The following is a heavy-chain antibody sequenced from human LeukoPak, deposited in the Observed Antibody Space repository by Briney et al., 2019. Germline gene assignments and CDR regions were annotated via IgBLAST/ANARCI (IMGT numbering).Heavy chain of an antibody. V-gene: IGHV3-9*01. D-gene: IGHD6-19*01. CDR3: AKGLLSSGWYGSDAFDI. Sequence: GGSLRLSCAASGFTFDDYAMHWVRQAPGKGLEWVSGISWNSGSIGYADSVKGRFTISRDNAKNSLYLQMNSLRAEDTALYYCAKGLLSSGWYGSDAFDIWGQGTMVTVSS. J-gene: IGHJ3*02. CDR2: ISWNSGSI. CDR1: GFTFDDYA.